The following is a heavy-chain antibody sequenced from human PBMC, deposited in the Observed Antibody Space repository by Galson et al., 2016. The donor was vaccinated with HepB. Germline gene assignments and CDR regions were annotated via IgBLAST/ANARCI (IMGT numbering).Heavy chain of an antibody. V-gene: IGHV1-8*01. CDR2: MNPKSGDA. CDR1: GYTFTSYD. CDR3: ARGRRVIFGVVFHNHGLDV. D-gene: IGHD3-3*01. J-gene: IGHJ6*02. Sequence: SVKVSCKAPGYTFTSYDINWVRQATGQGLEWMGWMNPKSGDAGYAEKFQGRVTMASNTSISTAYMELSSLRSEDSAVYYCARGRRVIFGVVFHNHGLDVWGQGTTVTVSS.